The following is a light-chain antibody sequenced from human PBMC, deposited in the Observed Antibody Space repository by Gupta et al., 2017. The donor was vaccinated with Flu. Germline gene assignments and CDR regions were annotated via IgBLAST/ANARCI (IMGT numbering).Light chain of an antibody. CDR1: QSLLHSNGYNY. CDR3: MQALQTPIT. CDR2: LGS. Sequence: IVLTQSPLSLPVAPGEPASISCRSSQSLLHSNGYNYLGWYLQRPGQSPELLIYLGSTRASGVPDRFSGSGSGTDFTLKISRVEAEDFGVYYCMQALQTPITFGPGTKVDFK. J-gene: IGKJ3*01. V-gene: IGKV2-28*01.